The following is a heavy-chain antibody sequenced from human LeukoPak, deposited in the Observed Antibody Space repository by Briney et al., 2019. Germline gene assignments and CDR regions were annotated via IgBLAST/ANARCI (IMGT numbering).Heavy chain of an antibody. Sequence: ASVKVSCKASGYTFTSYGISWVRQAPGQGLEWMGWISAYNGNTNYAQKLQGRVTMTTDTSTSTAYMELRSLRSDDTAVDYCARELIYDSSGYYPDYWGQGALVTVSS. D-gene: IGHD3-22*01. CDR2: ISAYNGNT. J-gene: IGHJ4*02. CDR3: ARELIYDSSGYYPDY. CDR1: GYTFTSYG. V-gene: IGHV1-18*01.